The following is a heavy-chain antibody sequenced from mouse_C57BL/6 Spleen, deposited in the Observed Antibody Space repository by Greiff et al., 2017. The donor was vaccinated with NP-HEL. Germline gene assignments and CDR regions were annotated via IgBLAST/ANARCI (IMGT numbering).Heavy chain of an antibody. D-gene: IGHD1-1*01. Sequence: EVQLQQSVAELVRPGASVKLSCTASGFIIKNTYMHWVKQRPEQGLEWIGRIDPANGNTKYAPNFQGKAPITADTSSNTAYLQLSSLTSEDPAIYYCARLGYYGSSYWYFDVWGTGTTVTVSS. CDR2: IDPANGNT. J-gene: IGHJ1*03. CDR3: ARLGYYGSSYWYFDV. V-gene: IGHV14-3*01. CDR1: GFIIKNTY.